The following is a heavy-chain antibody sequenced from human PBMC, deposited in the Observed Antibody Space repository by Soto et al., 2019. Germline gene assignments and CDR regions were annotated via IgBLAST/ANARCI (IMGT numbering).Heavy chain of an antibody. CDR1: GFTFSSNW. V-gene: IGHV3-74*01. J-gene: IGHJ4*02. CDR2: IKTDGSST. Sequence: GGSLRLSCAASGFTFSSNWMHWVRQAPGKGLVWVSRIKTDGSSTTYADSVKGRFTISRDNAQNTLYLQMNSLRAEDTAVYYCARAPRAAGDYYFDYSGQGTPVTVSS. D-gene: IGHD6-25*01. CDR3: ARAPRAAGDYYFDY.